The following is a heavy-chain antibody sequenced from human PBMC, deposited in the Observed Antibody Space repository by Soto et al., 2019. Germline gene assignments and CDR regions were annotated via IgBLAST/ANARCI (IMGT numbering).Heavy chain of an antibody. J-gene: IGHJ4*01. Sequence: QITLKLSGPTLVRPAQTLTLTCDFSGFSLSTYHMGVAWIRQPPGKALEWLALLYWDDDKRYSPSLKDRLAISKDTSNNQVVLTITNIDPGDSATYFCAHAGDYDLLTFDHWGPGTLVTVSS. D-gene: IGHD4-17*01. CDR2: LYWDDDK. CDR3: AHAGDYDLLTFDH. CDR1: GFSLSTYHMG. V-gene: IGHV2-5*02.